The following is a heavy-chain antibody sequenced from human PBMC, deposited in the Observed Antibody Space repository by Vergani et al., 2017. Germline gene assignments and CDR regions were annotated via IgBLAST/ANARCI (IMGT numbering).Heavy chain of an antibody. CDR1: GFTFSSHG. J-gene: IGHJ5*01. Sequence: QVQLVESAGGVVQPGRSLTLSCVASGFTFSSHGMHWVRQAPGKGLEWVAVIWYDGSNKYYGDSVKGRFTISRDNSKNTLYLQMSSLRVEDTAVYYCARGGNEKRLDSWGQGTLVTVSS. CDR3: ARGGNEKRLDS. D-gene: IGHD1-1*01. CDR2: IWYDGSNK. V-gene: IGHV3-33*01.